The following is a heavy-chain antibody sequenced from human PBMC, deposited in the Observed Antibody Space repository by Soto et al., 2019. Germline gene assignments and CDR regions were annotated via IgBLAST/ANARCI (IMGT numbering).Heavy chain of an antibody. Sequence: PSETLSLTCTVSVYSSSSGSYWAFIRQPPGKGPEWIASIYHGGTTFYNPSLKSRITISVDTSNNQFSLKLTSVTAADTAVYYCARVHVMVVAGSTFDYWGHGTLVTVSS. CDR2: IYHGGTT. D-gene: IGHD6-19*01. CDR1: VYSSSSGSY. V-gene: IGHV4-38-2*02. CDR3: ARVHVMVVAGSTFDY. J-gene: IGHJ4*01.